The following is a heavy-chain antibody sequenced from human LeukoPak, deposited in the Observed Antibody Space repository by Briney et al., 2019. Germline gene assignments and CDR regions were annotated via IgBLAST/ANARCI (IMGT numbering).Heavy chain of an antibody. J-gene: IGHJ3*02. V-gene: IGHV4-59*01. CDR2: IYYTGDT. CDR3: ARGFQWHPKPNGFDI. CDR1: GVSISSYY. Sequence: PSETLSLTCTLSGVSISSYYWSWLRLPPGKALEWIANIYYTGDTNYNPSLQSRVTISVDASKGQFSLNLGSVTAADTAVYYCARGFQWHPKPNGFDIWGQGTMVTVSS. D-gene: IGHD2-8*01.